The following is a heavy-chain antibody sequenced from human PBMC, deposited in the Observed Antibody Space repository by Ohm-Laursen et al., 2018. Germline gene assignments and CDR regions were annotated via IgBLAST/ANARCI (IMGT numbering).Heavy chain of an antibody. CDR1: GFSLSTTGVG. V-gene: IGHV2-5*02. CDR2: IYWDDDK. CDR3: AHRRRYYDSSGYYYVGPFDY. D-gene: IGHD3-22*01. J-gene: IGHJ4*02. Sequence: TQTLTLTCTFSGFSLSTTGVGVGWIRQSPGKAPEWLVVIYWDDDKRYSPSLKSRLTITKDTSKNQVVLTMTNMDPVDTATYYCAHRRRYYDSSGYYYVGPFDYWGQGTLVTVSS.